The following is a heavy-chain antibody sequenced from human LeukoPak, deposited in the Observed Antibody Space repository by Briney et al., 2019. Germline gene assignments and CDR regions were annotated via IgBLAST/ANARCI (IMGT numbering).Heavy chain of an antibody. CDR2: ISGTSRTT. J-gene: IGHJ4*02. CDR3: ARVSDTGYTYAYSYFFDF. Sequence: GGSLRLSCEGFGFIFSKYSMIWVRQAPGKGLEWISYISGTSRTTYFADSVKGRFSVSRDNDENLAYLQMNSLRAEDTAVYFCARVSDTGYTYAYSYFFDFWGQGTLVTVST. D-gene: IGHD5-18*01. CDR1: GFIFSKYS. V-gene: IGHV3-48*01.